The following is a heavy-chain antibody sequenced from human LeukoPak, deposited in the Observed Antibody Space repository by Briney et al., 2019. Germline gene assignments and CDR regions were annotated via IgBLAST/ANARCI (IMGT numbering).Heavy chain of an antibody. Sequence: ASVKVSCKASGYTFTDYYMHWVRQAPGQGLEWMGWINPNSGGTNYAHKFQGRVTMTRDTSISTAYMDLRRLRSDDTAVYYCARARDDFWSGYFFDYYYGMDVWGQGTTVTVSS. V-gene: IGHV1-2*02. J-gene: IGHJ6*02. CDR3: ARARDDFWSGYFFDYYYGMDV. CDR1: GYTFTDYY. CDR2: INPNSGGT. D-gene: IGHD3-3*01.